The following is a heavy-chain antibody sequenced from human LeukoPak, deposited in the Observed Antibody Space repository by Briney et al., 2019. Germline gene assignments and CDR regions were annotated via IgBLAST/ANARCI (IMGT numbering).Heavy chain of an antibody. CDR3: ARCGGDCYYSPAFDI. CDR1: GGSISSYY. D-gene: IGHD2-21*02. J-gene: IGHJ3*02. Sequence: SETLSLTCTVSGGSISSYYWSWIRQPPGKGLEWIGYIYYSGSTNYNPSLKSRVTISVDTSKNQFSLKLSSVTAADTAVYYCARCGGDCYYSPAFDIWGQGQWSPSLQ. V-gene: IGHV4-59*01. CDR2: IYYSGST.